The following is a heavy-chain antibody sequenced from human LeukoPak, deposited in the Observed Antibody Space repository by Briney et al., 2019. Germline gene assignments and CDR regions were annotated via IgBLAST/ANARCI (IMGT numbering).Heavy chain of an antibody. CDR1: GFTFSSYA. J-gene: IGHJ4*02. D-gene: IGHD4-17*01. CDR3: AKGETTVTTYFDY. CDR2: ISYDGSNK. V-gene: IGHV3-30*04. Sequence: PGGSLRLSCAASGFTFSSYAMHWVRQAPGKGLEWVAVISYDGSNKYYADSVKGRFTISRDNSKNTLYLQMSSLRAEDTAVYYCAKGETTVTTYFDYWGQGTLVTVSS.